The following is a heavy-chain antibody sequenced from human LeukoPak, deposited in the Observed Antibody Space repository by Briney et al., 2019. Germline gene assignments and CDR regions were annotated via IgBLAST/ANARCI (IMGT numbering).Heavy chain of an antibody. D-gene: IGHD3-22*01. CDR3: AREADDNPDY. CDR2: IIGSGSTI. Sequence: PGGSLRLSCAASGFTFSGYEMNWVRQAPGKGLEWVSYIIGSGSTIYYADSVKGRFTISRDNARNSLYLQMSSLRAEDTAVYYCAREADDNPDYWGQGTLVTVSS. V-gene: IGHV3-48*03. CDR1: GFTFSGYE. J-gene: IGHJ4*02.